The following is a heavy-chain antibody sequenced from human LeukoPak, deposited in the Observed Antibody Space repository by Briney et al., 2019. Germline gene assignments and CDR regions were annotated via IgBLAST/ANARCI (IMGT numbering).Heavy chain of an antibody. J-gene: IGHJ4*02. CDR3: ATSLGPLTEY. D-gene: IGHD7-27*01. V-gene: IGHV3-74*01. CDR1: GFAFSSNW. Sequence: PGGSLRLSCAASGFAFSSNWMHWVRHTPGKGLVWVSRINSGSGTSYAASVEGRFTISRDNAKNTLYLQMNSLRAEDTAAYYCATSLGPLTEYWGQGTLVTVSS. CDR2: INSGSGT.